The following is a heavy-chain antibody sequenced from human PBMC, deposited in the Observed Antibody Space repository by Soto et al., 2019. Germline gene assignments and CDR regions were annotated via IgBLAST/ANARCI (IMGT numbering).Heavy chain of an antibody. CDR3: ARDTRPSDHVMGWDV. V-gene: IGHV3-11*01. Sequence: QVRLVESGGGLVKPGGSLRLSCAASGFIFSDYYMSWIRQAPGKGLEWVSYISSGAKTVHYADSVKGRFTVSRDNTKKSLYLDINSLRAEDTAVYFCARDTRPSDHVMGWDVWGPGTTGTVSS. D-gene: IGHD3-16*01. CDR2: ISSGAKTV. CDR1: GFIFSDYY. J-gene: IGHJ6*02.